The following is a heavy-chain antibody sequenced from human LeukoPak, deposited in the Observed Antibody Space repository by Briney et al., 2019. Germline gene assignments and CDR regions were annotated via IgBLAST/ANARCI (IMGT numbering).Heavy chain of an antibody. V-gene: IGHV1-69*05. CDR2: IIPIFGTA. J-gene: IGHJ6*03. CDR3: ARELTIFGVVNYYYMDV. Sequence: SVKVSCKASGGTFSSYAISWVRQAPGQGLEWMGGIIPIFGTANYAQKFQGRVTITTDESTSTAYMELRSLRSEDTAVDYWARELTIFGVVNYYYMDVWGKGTTVTVSS. CDR1: GGTFSSYA. D-gene: IGHD3-3*01.